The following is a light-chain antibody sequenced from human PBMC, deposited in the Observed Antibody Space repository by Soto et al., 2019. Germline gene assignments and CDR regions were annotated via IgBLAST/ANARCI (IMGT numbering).Light chain of an antibody. CDR3: SSYEGSPNV. CDR1: SSGVGGYNY. V-gene: IGLV2-8*01. CDR2: EVN. J-gene: IGLJ1*01. Sequence: QSALTQPPSASGSPGQSVAISCTGTSSGVGGYNYVSWYQQHPGKAPKLMIYEVNKRPSGVPDRFSGSKSGNTASLTVSGLQAEDEDDYYCSSYEGSPNVFGTGTKVT.